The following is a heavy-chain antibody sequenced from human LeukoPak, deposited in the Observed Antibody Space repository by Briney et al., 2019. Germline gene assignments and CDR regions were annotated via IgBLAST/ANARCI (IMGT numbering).Heavy chain of an antibody. Sequence: SETLSLTCAVYGGSFSGYYWSWIRQPPGKGLEWIGEINHSGSTNYNPSLKSRVTISVDTSKNQFSLKLSSVTAADTAVYYCARRLWLGELLPFDYWGQGTLVTVSS. V-gene: IGHV4-34*01. CDR2: INHSGST. J-gene: IGHJ4*02. CDR3: ARRLWLGELLPFDY. CDR1: GGSFSGYY. D-gene: IGHD3-10*01.